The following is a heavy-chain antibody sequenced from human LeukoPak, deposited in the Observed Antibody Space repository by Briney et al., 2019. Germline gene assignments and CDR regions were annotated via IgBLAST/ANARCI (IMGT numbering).Heavy chain of an antibody. D-gene: IGHD1-26*01. V-gene: IGHV4-59*01. CDR2: IYFSGSI. CDR3: ARGTGSYFTPYYFDY. J-gene: IGHJ4*02. CDR1: GGSISTYY. Sequence: SETLSLTCTVSGGSISTYYWNWIRQPPGKGLEWIGYIYFSGSINYNRSLKSRVTISVDTSKNQFSLRLNSVTAAATAVYYCARGTGSYFTPYYFDYWGQGTLVTVSS.